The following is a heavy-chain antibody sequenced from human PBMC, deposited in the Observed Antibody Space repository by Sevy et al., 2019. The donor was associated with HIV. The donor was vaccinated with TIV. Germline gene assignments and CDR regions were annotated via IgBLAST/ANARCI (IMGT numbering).Heavy chain of an antibody. CDR1: GFSVNSNY. CDR2: IYSDGST. CDR3: AKGLGYCTNGVCYFPTNYYFDY. Sequence: GESLKISCAASGFSVNSNYMTWVRQAPGKGLDWVSIIYSDGSTYYADSVKGRFTISRDNSKNTLYLQMNSLRAEDTAVYYCAKGLGYCTNGVCYFPTNYYFDYWGQGTLVTVSS. V-gene: IGHV3-53*01. J-gene: IGHJ4*02. D-gene: IGHD2-8*01.